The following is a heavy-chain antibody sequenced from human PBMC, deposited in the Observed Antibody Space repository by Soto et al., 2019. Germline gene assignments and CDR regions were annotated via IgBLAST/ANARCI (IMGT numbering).Heavy chain of an antibody. J-gene: IGHJ4*02. CDR1: GFTFSSYA. CDR2: ISGSGGST. D-gene: IGHD2-21*02. CDR3: AKDLAAYCGGDCYSGFDY. V-gene: IGHV3-23*01. Sequence: GGSLRLSCAASGFTFSSYAMSWVRQAPGKGLEWVSAISGSGGSTYYADSVKGRFTISRDNSKNTLYLQMNSLRAEDTAVYYCAKDLAAYCGGDCYSGFDYWGQGTLVTVSS.